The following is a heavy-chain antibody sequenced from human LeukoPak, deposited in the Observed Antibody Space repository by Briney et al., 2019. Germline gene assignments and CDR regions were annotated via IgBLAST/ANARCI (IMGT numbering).Heavy chain of an antibody. Sequence: PGGSLRLSCAASGFTFSSYWMSWVRQAPGKGLEWVANIKQDGSEKYYVDSVKGRFTISRDNAKNSLYLQMNSLRAEDTAVYYCTTNSGFDGNFFPAFWGQGTLVTVSS. CDR1: GFTFSSYW. CDR2: IKQDGSEK. CDR3: TTNSGFDGNFFPAF. D-gene: IGHD3-3*01. V-gene: IGHV3-7*03. J-gene: IGHJ4*02.